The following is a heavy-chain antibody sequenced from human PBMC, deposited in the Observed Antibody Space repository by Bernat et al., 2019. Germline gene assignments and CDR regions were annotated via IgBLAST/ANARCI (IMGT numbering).Heavy chain of an antibody. CDR3: ARGNKIFVVVIKLGWFDP. J-gene: IGHJ5*02. Sequence: FSSYAISWVRQAPGQGLEWMGGIIPIFGTANYAQKFQGRVTITADESTSTAYMELSSLRSEDTAVYYCARGNKIFVVVIKLGWFDPWGQ. D-gene: IGHD3-3*01. V-gene: IGHV1-69*01. CDR1: FSSYA. CDR2: IIPIFGTA.